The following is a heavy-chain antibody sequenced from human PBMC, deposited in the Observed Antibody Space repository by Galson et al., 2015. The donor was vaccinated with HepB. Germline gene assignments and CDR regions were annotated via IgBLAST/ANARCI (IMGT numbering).Heavy chain of an antibody. J-gene: IGHJ3*02. V-gene: IGHV3-33*06. CDR1: GFTFSSYG. CDR2: IWYDGSNK. CDR3: VKGAGPHLGYGFEI. D-gene: IGHD3-16*01. Sequence: SLRLSCAASGFTFSSYGMHWVRQAPGKGLEWVAVIWYDGSNKYYADSVKGRFTISRDNSKNTLYLQMSSLISEDSAVYYCVKGAGPHLGYGFEIWGQGTMVTVSS.